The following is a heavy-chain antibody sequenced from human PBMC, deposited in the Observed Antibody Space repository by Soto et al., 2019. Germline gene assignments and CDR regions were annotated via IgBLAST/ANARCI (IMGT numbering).Heavy chain of an antibody. D-gene: IGHD3-10*01. CDR3: ARDGSITMVRGVIPFDY. CDR1: GYTFTGYY. J-gene: IGHJ4*02. V-gene: IGHV1-2*02. Sequence: ASVKVSCKASGYTFTGYYMHWVRQAPGQGLEWMGWINPNSGGTNYAQKFQGRVTMTRDTSISTAYMELSRLRSDDTAVYYCARDGSITMVRGVIPFDYWGQGTLVT. CDR2: INPNSGGT.